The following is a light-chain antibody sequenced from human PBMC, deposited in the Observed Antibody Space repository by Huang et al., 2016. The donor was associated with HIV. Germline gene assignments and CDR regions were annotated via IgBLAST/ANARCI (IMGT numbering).Light chain of an antibody. Sequence: EIVLTQSPATLSLSPGERATLSCRASQSVSNYLAWYQQKPGQAPRLLIYAASYRATGLPVRFSGSGSGTDFTLTISSLEPEDFAVYHCQQRTDWPAFGQGTRLEIK. CDR1: QSVSNY. CDR3: QQRTDWPA. J-gene: IGKJ5*01. V-gene: IGKV3-11*01. CDR2: AAS.